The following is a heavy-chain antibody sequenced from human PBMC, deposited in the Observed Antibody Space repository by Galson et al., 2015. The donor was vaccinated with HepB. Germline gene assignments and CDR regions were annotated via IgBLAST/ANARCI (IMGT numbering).Heavy chain of an antibody. CDR1: GFPFSDFY. CDR2: ITTTSSYT. Sequence: LRLTCAASGFPFSDFYMTWIRQAPGKGLEWFSYITTTSSYTRDAASVQGRFTISRDNAKCSLYLRMSGLRFKDTAIYYCARYPRGDCGGSDCYESRHGMDVWGQGTTVTVSS. J-gene: IGHJ6*02. CDR3: ARYPRGDCGGSDCYESRHGMDV. D-gene: IGHD2-21*02. V-gene: IGHV3-11*03.